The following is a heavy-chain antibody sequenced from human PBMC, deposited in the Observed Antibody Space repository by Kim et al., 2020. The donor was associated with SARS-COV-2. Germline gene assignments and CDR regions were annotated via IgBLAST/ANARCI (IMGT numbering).Heavy chain of an antibody. CDR2: NGNT. J-gene: IGHJ4*02. V-gene: IGHV1-18*01. Sequence: NGNTNYAQKFQGRVTMTPDTSTTTAYMELRSLTSDDTAVYYCARTGQADYWGQGTLVTVSS. CDR3: ARTGQADY.